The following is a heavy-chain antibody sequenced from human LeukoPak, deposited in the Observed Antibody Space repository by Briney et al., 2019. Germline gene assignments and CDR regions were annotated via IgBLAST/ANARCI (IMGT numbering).Heavy chain of an antibody. CDR1: GGSFSGYY. CDR2: INHSGST. Sequence: SSETLSLTCAVYGGSFSGYYWSWIRQPPGKGLEWIGEINHSGSTNYNPSLRSRVTVSIDTSKNQFSLKVSSVTAADTAVYSCARHYAHGSGTYAPFAYWGQGALVTVSS. V-gene: IGHV4-34*01. D-gene: IGHD3-10*01. J-gene: IGHJ4*02. CDR3: ARHYAHGSGTYAPFAY.